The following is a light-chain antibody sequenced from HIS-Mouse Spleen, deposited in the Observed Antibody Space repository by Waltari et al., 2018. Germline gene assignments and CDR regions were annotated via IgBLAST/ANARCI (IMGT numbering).Light chain of an antibody. CDR2: EDS. J-gene: IGLJ6*01. Sequence: SYVPTQPPSVSVAPGKTARLTVGGNNIGSQRGPGYQQKPGQAPVLGVYEDSDRPSGIPERFSGSNSGNTATLTISRVEAGDEADYYCQVWDSSSDHPNVFGSGTKVTVL. V-gene: IGLV3-21*03. CDR3: QVWDSSSDHPNV. CDR1: NIGSQR.